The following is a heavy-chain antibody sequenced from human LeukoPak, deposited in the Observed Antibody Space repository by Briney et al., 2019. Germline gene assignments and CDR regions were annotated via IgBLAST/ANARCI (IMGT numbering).Heavy chain of an antibody. V-gene: IGHV4-4*02. D-gene: IGHD4-17*01. J-gene: IGHJ4*02. Sequence: SETLSLTCAVSGGSISRSNWWRWVRQPPGKGLEWIGEIHHSGSTNYNPSLKSRVTISGDKSKNQFSLKLSSVSAADTAVYYCARSDYGDYGDDYWGQGSLVTVSS. CDR1: GGSISRSNW. CDR2: IHHSGST. CDR3: ARSDYGDYGDDY.